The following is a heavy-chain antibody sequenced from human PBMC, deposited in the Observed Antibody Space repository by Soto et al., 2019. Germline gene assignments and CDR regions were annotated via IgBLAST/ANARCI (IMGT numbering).Heavy chain of an antibody. V-gene: IGHV3-23*01. CDR3: AKATTNGGWFNPFDS. CDR1: GFSFVNYA. Sequence: RLSCAASGFSFVNYAMNWVRQAPGKGLEWVSGLSGSGTSTYYADSVKGRFTISRDNSRDTLFLQMNSLTADDTAVYYCAKATTNGGWFNPFDSWGQGVLVTISS. J-gene: IGHJ4*02. D-gene: IGHD6-19*01. CDR2: LSGSGTST.